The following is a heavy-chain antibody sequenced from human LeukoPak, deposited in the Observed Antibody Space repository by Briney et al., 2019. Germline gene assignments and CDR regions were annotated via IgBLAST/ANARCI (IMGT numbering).Heavy chain of an antibody. Sequence: GGSLRLSCAASGFTFDDYGMGWVRQAPGKGLEWVSGINWNGGSTGYADSVKGRFTISRDNAKKSLYLQMNSLRAEDTALYYCARGSGYYYFDYWGQGTLVTVSS. J-gene: IGHJ4*02. CDR3: ARGSGYYYFDY. CDR2: INWNGGST. D-gene: IGHD3-22*01. CDR1: GFTFDDYG. V-gene: IGHV3-20*04.